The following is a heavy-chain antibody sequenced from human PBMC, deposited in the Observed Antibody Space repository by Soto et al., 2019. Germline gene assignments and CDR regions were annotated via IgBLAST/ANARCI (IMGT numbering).Heavy chain of an antibody. Sequence: QVQVVQSGAEVKKPESSVKVSCKPSGGTFNTYTVNWVRLAPGHGLEWMGRFIPILDMANYAQKFQDRVTITADRSTGTAYMELNSLTSDDTAVYYCAITYCRDNSCPRDFDFWGPGTRVTVSS. V-gene: IGHV1-69*02. J-gene: IGHJ4*02. CDR2: FIPILDMA. CDR3: AITYCRDNSCPRDFDF. D-gene: IGHD2-21*01. CDR1: GGTFNTYT.